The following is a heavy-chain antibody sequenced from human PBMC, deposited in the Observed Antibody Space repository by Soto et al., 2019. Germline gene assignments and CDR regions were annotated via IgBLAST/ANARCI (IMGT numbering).Heavy chain of an antibody. CDR1: GYTFTGYY. CDR3: ARHSGYDYVFDY. Sequence: ASVKVSCKASGYTFTGYYIHWVRQAPGQGLEWVGWINPDNGDTNYAQKFQGRVSMTRDTSTSTAYMGLSSLRFDDTAVYYCARHSGYDYVFDYWGQGTLVTVSS. V-gene: IGHV1-2*02. CDR2: INPDNGDT. J-gene: IGHJ4*02. D-gene: IGHD5-12*01.